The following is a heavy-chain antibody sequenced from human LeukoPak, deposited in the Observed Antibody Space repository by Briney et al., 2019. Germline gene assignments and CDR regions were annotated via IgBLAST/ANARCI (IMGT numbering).Heavy chain of an antibody. Sequence: SETLSLTCTVSGYSISSGYYWGWIRQPPGKGLEWIGSIYHSGSTYYNPSLKSRVTISVDTSKNQFSLKLSSVTAADTAVYYCAFYYDSSGPFDHWGQGTLVTVSS. J-gene: IGHJ4*02. V-gene: IGHV4-38-2*02. CDR1: GYSISSGYY. D-gene: IGHD3-22*01. CDR2: IYHSGST. CDR3: AFYYDSSGPFDH.